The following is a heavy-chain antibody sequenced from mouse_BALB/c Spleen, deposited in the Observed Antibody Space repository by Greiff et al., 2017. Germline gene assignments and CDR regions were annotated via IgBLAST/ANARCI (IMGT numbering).Heavy chain of an antibody. CDR3: ARPYYYGSSYYFDY. CDR2: IYPGDGDT. J-gene: IGHJ2*01. V-gene: IGHV1-80*01. Sequence: QVQLQQSGAELVRHGSSVKISCKASGYAFSSYWMNWVKQRPGQGLEWIGQIYPGDGDTNYNGKFKGKATLTADKSSSTAYMQLSSLTSEDSAVYFCARPYYYGSSYYFDYWGQGTTLTVSS. CDR1: GYAFSSYW. D-gene: IGHD1-1*01.